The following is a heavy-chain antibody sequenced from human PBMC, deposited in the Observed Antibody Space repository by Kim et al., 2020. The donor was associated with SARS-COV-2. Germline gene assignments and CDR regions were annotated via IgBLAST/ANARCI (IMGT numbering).Heavy chain of an antibody. D-gene: IGHD2-21*01. CDR1: GFTFSTYT. J-gene: IGHJ4*02. CDR3: ARDWGGGSGY. V-gene: IGHV3-21*06. Sequence: GGSLRLSCAASGFTFSTYTMNWVRQAPGKGLEWVSSISRTSDYIYHADSVKGRFTISRDNAKNSLYLQVNSLKADDTAVYYCARDWGGGSGYWGQGTLLTVSS. CDR2: ISRTSDYI.